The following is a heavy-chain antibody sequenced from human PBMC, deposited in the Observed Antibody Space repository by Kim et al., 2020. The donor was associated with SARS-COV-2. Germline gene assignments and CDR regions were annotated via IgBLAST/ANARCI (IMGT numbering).Heavy chain of an antibody. CDR3: ATQSGVTGTWMGELSYEPDFKFYNMDV. J-gene: IGHJ6*02. V-gene: IGHV4-39*02. CDR1: GGSITSGAYY. D-gene: IGHD3-16*02. Sequence: SETLSLTCNVTGGSITSGAYYWGWIRQSPGKGLEWIGIIYYTGGTYYNPSLKSRVTISLDTYRSHFSLKMTSVTAADTAVYYCATQSGVTGTWMGELSYEPDFKFYNMDVWGHGTTLTVSS. CDR2: IYYTGGT.